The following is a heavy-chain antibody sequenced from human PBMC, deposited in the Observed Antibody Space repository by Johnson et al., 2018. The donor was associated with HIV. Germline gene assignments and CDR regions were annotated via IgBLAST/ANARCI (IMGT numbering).Heavy chain of an antibody. V-gene: IGHV3-7*03. J-gene: IGHJ3*02. CDR2: IKQDGSEK. CDR3: ARPSLYGVGWAFDI. CDR1: GFTFRRFW. D-gene: IGHD2-2*02. Sequence: VQLVESGGGLVQPGGSMRLSCAASGFTFRRFWMSWVRQAPGKGLEWVANIKQDGSEKHYVDSAKGRFTISRDNAKKSLYLQMNSLRAEDTAVYYCARPSLYGVGWAFDIWGQGTMVTVSS.